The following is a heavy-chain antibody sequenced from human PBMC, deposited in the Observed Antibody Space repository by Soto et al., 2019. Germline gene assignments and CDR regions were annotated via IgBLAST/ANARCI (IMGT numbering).Heavy chain of an antibody. Sequence: QVQLVQSGAEVKKPGASVKVSCKASGYTFTSYDINWVRQATGQGFEWRGWMNPNSGNTGYAQKFQGRVTMTRDTARTTAYRGLSSRTSEESAEDFCASSPGNGGFDYWCRGGRVTVSA. CDR1: GYTFTSYD. J-gene: IGHJ4*02. V-gene: IGHV1-8*01. D-gene: IGHD7-27*01. CDR3: ASSPGNGGFDY. CDR2: MNPNSGNT.